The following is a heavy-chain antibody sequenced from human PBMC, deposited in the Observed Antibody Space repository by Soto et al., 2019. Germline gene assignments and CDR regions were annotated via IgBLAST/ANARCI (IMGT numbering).Heavy chain of an antibody. J-gene: IGHJ5*02. V-gene: IGHV1-69*01. CDR1: GGTFSSYA. D-gene: IGHD2-21*02. Sequence: VKVSCKASGGTFSSYAISWVRQAPGQGLEWMGGIIPIFGTANYAQKFQSRVTITADESTSTAYMELSSLRSEDTAVYYCARDPPYCGGDCRVHNWFDPWGQGTLVTVSS. CDR3: ARDPPYCGGDCRVHNWFDP. CDR2: IIPIFGTA.